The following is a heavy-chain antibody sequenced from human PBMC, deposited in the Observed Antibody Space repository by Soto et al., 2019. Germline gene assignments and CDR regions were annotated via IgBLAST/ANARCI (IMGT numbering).Heavy chain of an antibody. J-gene: IGHJ6*02. CDR2: IYYSGST. CDR3: ARVLNYDGGVDV. CDR1: GGSISSGGYY. Sequence: SESLSLTCTVSGGSISSGGYYWDWFRQHPGKGLEWIGYIYYSGSTYYNPSLKSRVTISVDTSKNQFSLKLSSVTAANTAVYYCARVLNYDGGVDVWGQGPTVTVSS. V-gene: IGHV4-31*03.